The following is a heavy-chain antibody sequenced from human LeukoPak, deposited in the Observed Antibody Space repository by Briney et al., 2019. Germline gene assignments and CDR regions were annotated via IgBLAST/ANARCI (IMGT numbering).Heavy chain of an antibody. J-gene: IGHJ6*03. Sequence: SETLSLTCTVSGGSIDTGNYYYSWIRQPAGKRLEWIGRMSISGSTNYNPSLKSRVTTSVDTSKNQFSLKLNSVTAADTAVYYCARANRGSSGYYYYMDVWGKGTTVTVSS. D-gene: IGHD3-22*01. CDR1: GGSIDTGNYY. CDR3: ARANRGSSGYYYYMDV. V-gene: IGHV4-61*02. CDR2: MSISGST.